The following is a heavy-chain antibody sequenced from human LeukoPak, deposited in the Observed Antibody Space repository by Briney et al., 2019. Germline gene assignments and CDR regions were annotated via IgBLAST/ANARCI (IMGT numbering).Heavy chain of an antibody. V-gene: IGHV4-39*07. J-gene: IGHJ4*02. CDR1: GDSISSATSY. CDR3: ARGTAASDW. CDR2: IYSSGIT. D-gene: IGHD2-2*01. Sequence: SETLSLTCTVSGDSISSATSYWVWIRQPPGKVLEWIGSIYSSGITYFNPSLKSRVTISVDTSNNQFSLNLTSVIAADTAVYYCARGTAASDWWGQGSLVTVSS.